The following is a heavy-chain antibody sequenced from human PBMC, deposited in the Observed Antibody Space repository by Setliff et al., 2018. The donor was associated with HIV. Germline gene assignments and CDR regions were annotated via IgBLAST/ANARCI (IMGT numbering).Heavy chain of an antibody. CDR2: AGSADYGGNA. CDR3: ATLGPDDYSNHVDY. J-gene: IGHJ4*02. D-gene: IGHD4-4*01. Sequence: PSETLSLTCTVSGGSISNSNYFWDWIRQPPGKGLEWIGSAGSADYGGNAYYNPSLKSRVTISVETSKNQFSLKLSSVTAADTAVYYCATLGPDDYSNHVDYWGQGTLVTVSS. V-gene: IGHV4-39*07. CDR1: GGSISNSNYF.